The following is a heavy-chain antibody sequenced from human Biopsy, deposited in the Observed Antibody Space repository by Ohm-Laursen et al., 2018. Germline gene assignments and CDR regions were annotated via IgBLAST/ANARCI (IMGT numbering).Heavy chain of an antibody. CDR2: IHYSGNT. J-gene: IGHJ4*02. Sequence: SHTLSLTCAVSGGSINTGGYYWTWIRQHPGTGLEWIGYIHYSGNTLYNPSLKSRLTISVDTSRNQFSLKLTSVTAADTALYYCTRAGGGKIYGLWGQGTLVIVSS. V-gene: IGHV4-31*11. CDR3: TRAGGGKIYGL. D-gene: IGHD3-16*01. CDR1: GGSINTGGYY.